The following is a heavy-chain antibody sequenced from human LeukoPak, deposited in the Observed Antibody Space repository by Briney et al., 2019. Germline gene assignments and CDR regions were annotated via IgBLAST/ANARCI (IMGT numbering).Heavy chain of an antibody. V-gene: IGHV3-23*01. Sequence: GGSLRLSCAASGFTFSSFAMSWVRQAPGKGLEWVSGISGSGGNTYYADSVKGRFTISRDNSKNTLYLQMNSLRAENTAVYYCAKASSGWEFDYWGQGTLVTVSS. CDR2: ISGSGGNT. CDR3: AKASSGWEFDY. CDR1: GFTFSSFA. J-gene: IGHJ4*02. D-gene: IGHD6-19*01.